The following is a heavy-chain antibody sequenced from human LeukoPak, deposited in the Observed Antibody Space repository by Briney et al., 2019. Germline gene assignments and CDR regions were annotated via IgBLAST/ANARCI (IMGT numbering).Heavy chain of an antibody. V-gene: IGHV3-74*01. CDR3: AAQQHRSFYY. CDR2: INCDGSST. J-gene: IGHJ4*02. CDR1: GFTFSSYW. Sequence: PGGSLRLSCAASGFTFSSYWMHWVRQAPGKGLVWVSRINCDGSSTSYADSVKGRFTISRDNAKNTLYLQMNSLRAEDTAVYYCAAQQHRSFYYWGQGTLVTVSS. D-gene: IGHD6-13*01.